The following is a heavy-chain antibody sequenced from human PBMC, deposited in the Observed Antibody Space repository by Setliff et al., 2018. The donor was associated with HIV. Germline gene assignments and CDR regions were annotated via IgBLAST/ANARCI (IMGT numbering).Heavy chain of an antibody. CDR2: VYYTGST. V-gene: IGHV4-59*11. CDR1: GGSMSSHY. CDR3: ARAPPGIQNDAFDV. Sequence: SETLSLTCTVSGGSMSSHYRSWIRQPPGKGLEWIGTVYYTGSTIYDPPLRNRVTISVDTSKNQFSLKLTSVTAADTAVYYCARAPPGIQNDAFDVWGQGTMVTVSS. J-gene: IGHJ3*01.